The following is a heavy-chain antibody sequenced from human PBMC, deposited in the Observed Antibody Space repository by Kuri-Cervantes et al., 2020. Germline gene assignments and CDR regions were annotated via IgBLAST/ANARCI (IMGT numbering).Heavy chain of an antibody. CDR1: GFTFSSYA. CDR2: IYSGGST. D-gene: IGHD4-17*01. J-gene: IGHJ4*02. Sequence: GGSLRLSCAASGFTFSSYAMSWVRQAPGKGLEWVSVIYSGGSTDYADSVKGRFTISRDNAKNSLYLQMNSLRAEDTALYYCAKDYYGGYENTNFDYWGQGTLVTVSS. CDR3: AKDYYGGYENTNFDY. V-gene: IGHV3-23*03.